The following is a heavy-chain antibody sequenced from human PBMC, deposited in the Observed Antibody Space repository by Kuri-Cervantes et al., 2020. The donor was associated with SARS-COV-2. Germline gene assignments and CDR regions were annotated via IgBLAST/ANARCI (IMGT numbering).Heavy chain of an antibody. Sequence: LSLTCAASGFTFSDYYMSWIRQAPGKGLEWVSYISSSSSYTNYADSVKGRFTISRANAKNSLYLQMNSLRAEDTAVYYCAVIQNSGSYSTRSSYFDYWGQGTLVTVSS. CDR2: ISSSSSYT. D-gene: IGHD1-26*01. CDR3: AVIQNSGSYSTRSSYFDY. V-gene: IGHV3-11*03. J-gene: IGHJ4*02. CDR1: GFTFSDYY.